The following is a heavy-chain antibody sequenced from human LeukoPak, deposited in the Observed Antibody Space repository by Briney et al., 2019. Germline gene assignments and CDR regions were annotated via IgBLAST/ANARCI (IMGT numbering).Heavy chain of an antibody. V-gene: IGHV3-21*01. CDR3: ARRYCSSTSCYNFDY. CDR1: GFTFSSHS. CDR2: ISSSSSYI. Sequence: TGGSLRLSCAASGFTFSSHSMNWVRQAPGKGLEWVSSISSSSSYIYYADSVKGRFTISRDNAKNSLYLQMNSLRAEDTAVYYCARRYCSSTSCYNFDYWGQGTLVTVSS. J-gene: IGHJ4*02. D-gene: IGHD2-2*01.